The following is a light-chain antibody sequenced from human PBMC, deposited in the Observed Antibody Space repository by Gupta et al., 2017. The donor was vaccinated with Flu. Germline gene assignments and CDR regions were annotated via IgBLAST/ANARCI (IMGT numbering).Light chain of an antibody. CDR1: QSVLDSSNNKNY. J-gene: IGKJ4*01. CDR2: WAS. CDR3: QQYSSKPPALS. V-gene: IGKV4-1*01. Sequence: DVVMTQSPDSLALSLGERATINCKSSQSVLDSSNNKNYLAWYQQKPGQPPKLLIYWASIRESGVTDRSSGSGSGTDFTLTISSLQAEDVAVYYCQQYSSKPPALSFGGGTKLEIK.